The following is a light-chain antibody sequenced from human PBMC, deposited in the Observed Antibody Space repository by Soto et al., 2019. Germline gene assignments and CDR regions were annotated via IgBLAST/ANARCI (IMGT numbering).Light chain of an antibody. Sequence: QSALTQPPSASGSPGQSVTISCTGTSTDVGEYNYVSWYQHHPGKAPKLLIYEVFRRPSGVPDRFSGSKSGNTASLTVSGLQAEDEADFYCQVRESPSDYSVVFGGGTKLTVL. CDR2: EVF. J-gene: IGLJ3*02. CDR3: QVRESPSDYSVV. V-gene: IGLV2-8*01. CDR1: STDVGEYNY.